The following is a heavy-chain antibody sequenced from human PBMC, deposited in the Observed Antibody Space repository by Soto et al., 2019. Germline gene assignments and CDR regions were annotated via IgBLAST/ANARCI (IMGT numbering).Heavy chain of an antibody. CDR3: AKDLAAAGPGYYYYGMDV. CDR1: GFTFSSYG. Sequence: PGGSLRLSCAASGFTFSSYGMHWVRQAPGKXLEWVAVISYDGSNKYYADSVKGRSTISRDNSKNTLYLQMNSLRAEDTAVYYCAKDLAAAGPGYYYYGMDVWGQGTTVTVSS. J-gene: IGHJ6*02. CDR2: ISYDGSNK. V-gene: IGHV3-30*18. D-gene: IGHD6-13*01.